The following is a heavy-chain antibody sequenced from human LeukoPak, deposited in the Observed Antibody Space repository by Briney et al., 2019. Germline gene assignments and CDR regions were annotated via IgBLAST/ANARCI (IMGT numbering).Heavy chain of an antibody. CDR2: ISYDGSNK. CDR1: GLTFRNYG. V-gene: IGHV3-30*03. D-gene: IGHD1-1*01. CDR3: ASHRGDYATGYFDY. J-gene: IGHJ4*02. Sequence: GGSLRLSCATSGLTFRNYGMHWVRQAPGKGLGWVAIISYDGSNKYYADSVKGRFTISKDNSQNTLYLQMNSLRAEDTAVYYCASHRGDYATGYFDYWGQGTLVTVSS.